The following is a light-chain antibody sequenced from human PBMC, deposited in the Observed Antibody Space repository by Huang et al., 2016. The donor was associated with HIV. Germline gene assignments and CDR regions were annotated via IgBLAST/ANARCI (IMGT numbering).Light chain of an antibody. CDR2: GAS. Sequence: EIVMTQSPGTLSLSPAERATLSCRPSQSVSSNLAWYQHKPGQAPRLLIYGASTRATGVPARFSGSGSGTEFTLTISSLQSDDFVVYYCQQYQDWPRTFGQGTKVEIK. J-gene: IGKJ1*01. CDR1: QSVSSN. CDR3: QQYQDWPRT. V-gene: IGKV3-15*01.